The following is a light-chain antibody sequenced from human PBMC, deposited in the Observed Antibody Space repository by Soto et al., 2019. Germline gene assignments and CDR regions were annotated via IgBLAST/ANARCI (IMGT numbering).Light chain of an antibody. V-gene: IGKV1-9*01. J-gene: IGKJ4*01. Sequence: DIQLTQSPSFLSASIGDRVIITCRASQGIRSYLAWYQQNPGKDPKLLIYAASTLQSGVPSRFSGSGSGTEFSLTISSLQPEDFATYYCQQLNSYPLTFGGGTKVEIK. CDR2: AAS. CDR1: QGIRSY. CDR3: QQLNSYPLT.